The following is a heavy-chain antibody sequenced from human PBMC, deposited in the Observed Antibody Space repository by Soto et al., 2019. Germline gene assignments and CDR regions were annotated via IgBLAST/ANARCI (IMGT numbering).Heavy chain of an antibody. CDR1: GFTFSSYA. CDR2: ISYDGSNK. CDR3: ARTIDSGSYLRYFDY. Sequence: ESVGGVVQPGRSLSLSCAASGFTFSSYAMHWVRQAPGKGLEWVAVISYDGSNKYYADSVKGRFTISRDNSKNTLYLQMNSLRAEDTAVYYCARTIDSGSYLRYFDYWGQGTLVTVSS. J-gene: IGHJ4*02. V-gene: IGHV3-30-3*01. D-gene: IGHD1-26*01.